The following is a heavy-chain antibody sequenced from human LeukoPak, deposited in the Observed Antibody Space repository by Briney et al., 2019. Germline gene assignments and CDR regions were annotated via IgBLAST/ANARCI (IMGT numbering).Heavy chain of an antibody. Sequence: GGSLRLSCAASGFTFRNYCMTWVRQVPGKGLAWVASIKQDESEKYFLDSVKGRFTISRDNAENSLYLQMNSLRAEDTAVYYCARVYYQDSGTSYRHLDYWGQGTLVTVSS. CDR3: ARVYYQDSGTSYRHLDY. CDR1: GFTFRNYC. CDR2: IKQDESEK. J-gene: IGHJ4*02. V-gene: IGHV3-7*01. D-gene: IGHD3-22*01.